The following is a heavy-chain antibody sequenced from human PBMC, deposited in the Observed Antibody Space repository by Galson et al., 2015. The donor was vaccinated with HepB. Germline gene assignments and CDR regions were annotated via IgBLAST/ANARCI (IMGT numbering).Heavy chain of an antibody. CDR1: GGTFTSSG. Sequence: SVKVSCKASGGTFTSSGINWVRQAPGQGLEWVGGIVPMIGKTIYAQKLQDRVTITADESTTAVYMDLSSLTSEDTAFYYCARVAPYRGIWCLHDYLGQGNLVTVAS. CDR2: IVPMIGKT. CDR3: ARVAPYRGIWCLHDY. D-gene: IGHD6-13*01. V-gene: IGHV1-69*13. J-gene: IGHJ4*02.